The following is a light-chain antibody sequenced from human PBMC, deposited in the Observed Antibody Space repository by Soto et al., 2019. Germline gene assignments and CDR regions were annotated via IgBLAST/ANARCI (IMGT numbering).Light chain of an antibody. J-gene: IGKJ5*01. CDR1: QSVSSY. V-gene: IGKV3-11*01. CDR2: DAS. CDR3: QQYNNWPPT. Sequence: EIVLTQSPATLSLSPVERATLSCRASQSVSSYLAWYQQKPGQAPRLLIYDASNRATGIPARFSGSGSGTEFTLTISSLQSEDFAVYYCQQYNNWPPTFGQGTRLENK.